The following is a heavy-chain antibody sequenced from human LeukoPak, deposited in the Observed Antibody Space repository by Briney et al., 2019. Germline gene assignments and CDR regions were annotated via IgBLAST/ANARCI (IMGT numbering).Heavy chain of an antibody. J-gene: IGHJ5*02. D-gene: IGHD6-19*01. CDR1: GYTFTSYA. V-gene: IGHV1-69*05. Sequence: SVKVSCKASGYTFTSYAISWVRQAPGQGLEWMGGIIPIFGTANYAQKFQGRVTITTDESTSTAYMELSSLRSEDTAVYYCAREGVRGLYSGWRPMNWFDPWGQGTLVTVSS. CDR3: AREGVRGLYSGWRPMNWFDP. CDR2: IIPIFGTA.